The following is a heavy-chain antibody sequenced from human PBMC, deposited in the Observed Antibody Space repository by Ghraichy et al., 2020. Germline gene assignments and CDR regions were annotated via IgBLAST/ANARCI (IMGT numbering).Heavy chain of an antibody. CDR3: ARGGEYSYGYSPYYYYMDV. Sequence: ASVKVSCKASGYTFTGYYMHWVRQAPGQGLEWMGWINPNSGGTNYAQKFQGRVTMTRDTSISTAYMELSRLRSDDTAVYYCARGGEYSYGYSPYYYYMDVWGKGTTVTVSS. V-gene: IGHV1-2*02. D-gene: IGHD5-18*01. CDR2: INPNSGGT. J-gene: IGHJ6*03. CDR1: GYTFTGYY.